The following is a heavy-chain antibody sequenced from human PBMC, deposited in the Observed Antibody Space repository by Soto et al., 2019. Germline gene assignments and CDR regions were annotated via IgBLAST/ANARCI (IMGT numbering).Heavy chain of an antibody. Sequence: GSSVKVSCKASGGTFSSYAISWVRQAPGQGLEWMGGIIPIFGTANYAQKFQGRVTITADKSTSTAYMELSSLRSEDTAVYYCARVEGYCSSTSCYYWFDPWGQGPLVTVSS. CDR3: ARVEGYCSSTSCYYWFDP. CDR2: IIPIFGTA. CDR1: GGTFSSYA. V-gene: IGHV1-69*06. D-gene: IGHD2-2*01. J-gene: IGHJ5*02.